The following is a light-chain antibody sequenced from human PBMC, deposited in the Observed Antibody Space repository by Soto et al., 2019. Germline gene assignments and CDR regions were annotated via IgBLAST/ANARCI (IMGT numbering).Light chain of an antibody. CDR1: SSNIGGNS. CDR3: GSWDSSLSAYV. CDR2: DDD. V-gene: IGLV1-51*01. Sequence: QSVLTQPPSVSAAPGQRVTISCSGSSSNIGGNSVSWYQQLPGTAPKLLIYDDDKRPSGIPDRFSGSKSGTSATLGITGFQPGDEADHYCGSWDSSLSAYVFGTGTKGTVL. J-gene: IGLJ1*01.